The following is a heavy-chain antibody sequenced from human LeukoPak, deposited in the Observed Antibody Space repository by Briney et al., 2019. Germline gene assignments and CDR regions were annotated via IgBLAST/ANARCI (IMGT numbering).Heavy chain of an antibody. V-gene: IGHV1-46*01. CDR1: GYIFISYY. D-gene: IGHD1-7*01. J-gene: IGHJ3*02. CDR3: EREGELLGAFEI. Sequence: GASVNVSCKASGYIFISYYMHWVRQAPGQGLEWMGIINYAGGRTRYAQKFQGRVTMTRDTSTSTVYMELSRLRSAHTAVYYCEREGELLGAFEIWGPGTMVTVSS. CDR2: INYAGGRT.